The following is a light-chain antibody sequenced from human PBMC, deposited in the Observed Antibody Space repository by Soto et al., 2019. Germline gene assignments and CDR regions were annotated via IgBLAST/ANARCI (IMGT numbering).Light chain of an antibody. V-gene: IGKV3-20*01. Sequence: ETVLTQSPGTLSLSPGERATLFCRASQSITSNHLAWYQQKPGQAPRLLIYGASSRATGIPDRFSGSGSGTDFPLTISRLEPEDFAVYYCQQHGTSPPSWTFGQGTKVEIQ. CDR1: QSITSNH. CDR3: QQHGTSPPSWT. J-gene: IGKJ1*01. CDR2: GAS.